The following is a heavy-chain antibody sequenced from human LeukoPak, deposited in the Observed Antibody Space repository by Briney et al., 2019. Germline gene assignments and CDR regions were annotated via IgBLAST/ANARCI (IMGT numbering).Heavy chain of an antibody. V-gene: IGHV4-59*01. CDR1: GGSISSYY. Sequence: PSETLSLTCTVSGGSISSYYWSWIRQPPGKGLEWIGYIYYSGSTNYNPSLKSRVTISVDTSKNQFSLKLSSVTAADTAVYYCARLVPYDFWSEERYYFDYWGQGTLVTVSS. CDR2: IYYSGST. CDR3: ARLVPYDFWSEERYYFDY. J-gene: IGHJ4*02. D-gene: IGHD3-3*01.